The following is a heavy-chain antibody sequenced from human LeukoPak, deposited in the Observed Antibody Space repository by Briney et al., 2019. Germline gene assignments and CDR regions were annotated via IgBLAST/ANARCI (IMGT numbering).Heavy chain of an antibody. CDR2: ISSSSSYI. V-gene: IGHV3-21*01. J-gene: IGHJ3*02. D-gene: IGHD2-2*01. CDR3: ARGAQLRPNAFDI. CDR1: GFTFSSYS. Sequence: PGGSLRLSCAASGFTFSSYSMNWVRQAPGKGLEWVSSISSSSSYIYYADSVKGRFTISRDNSKNTLYLQMNSLRAEDTAVYYCARGAQLRPNAFDIWGQGTMVTVSS.